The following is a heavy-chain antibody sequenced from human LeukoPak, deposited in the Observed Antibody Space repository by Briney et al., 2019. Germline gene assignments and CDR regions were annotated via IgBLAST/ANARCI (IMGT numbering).Heavy chain of an antibody. CDR2: INPNSGGT. CDR1: GYTFTDYY. Sequence: GASVKVSCKASGYTFTDYYIHWVRQAPGQGLEWMGWINPNSGGTNYARKFQGRVTITADKSTSTAYMELSSLRSEGTAGCDCAREPPGRPYSSSSYGWGQGTLVTVSS. V-gene: IGHV1-2*02. J-gene: IGHJ4*02. CDR3: AREPPGRPYSSSSYG. D-gene: IGHD6-6*01.